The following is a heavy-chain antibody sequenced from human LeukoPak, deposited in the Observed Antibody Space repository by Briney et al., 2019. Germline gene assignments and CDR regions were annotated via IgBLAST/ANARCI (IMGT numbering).Heavy chain of an antibody. CDR3: ARDYCTRGGDCYKEDLFDP. J-gene: IGHJ5*02. CDR1: GYTFVIYG. V-gene: IGHV1-18*01. D-gene: IGHD2-21*02. Sequence: GASVTVSCKASGYTFVIYGISWVRQAPGQGLEWMAWISPYDGDTNYAQKFEGRVTMTTETSTNTAYMELRSLRSDDTAIYYCARDYCTRGGDCYKEDLFDPWGQGTLVTVSA. CDR2: ISPYDGDT.